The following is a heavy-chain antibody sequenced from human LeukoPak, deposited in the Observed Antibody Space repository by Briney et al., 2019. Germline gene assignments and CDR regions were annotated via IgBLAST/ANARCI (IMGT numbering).Heavy chain of an antibody. Sequence: GDSLKISCKGSGLDLNDYWIGWVRQMPGKGLEWMGIISPSRSETQYSLPFQGQVTISVDKSTSTAYLQWSSLKASDTVIYYCAWRKYFSTWLEPWGQGTLVTVSS. V-gene: IGHV5-51*01. J-gene: IGHJ5*02. CDR3: AWRKYFSTWLEP. CDR2: ISPSRSET. D-gene: IGHD1-14*01. CDR1: GLDLNDYW.